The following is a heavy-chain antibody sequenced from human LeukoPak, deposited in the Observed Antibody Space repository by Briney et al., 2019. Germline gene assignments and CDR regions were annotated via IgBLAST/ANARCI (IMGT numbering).Heavy chain of an antibody. CDR3: AREGSREFFDY. CDR1: GGSIFSYY. J-gene: IGHJ4*02. V-gene: IGHV4-59*12. Sequence: SETLSLTCTVSGGSIFSYYWSWIRQPPGKGLDYVGSVYFSGSTYYNPSLKSRVTISVDTSKRQFSLKLSSVTAADTAVYYCAREGSREFFDYWGQGTLVTVSS. CDR2: VYFSGST. D-gene: IGHD6-6*01.